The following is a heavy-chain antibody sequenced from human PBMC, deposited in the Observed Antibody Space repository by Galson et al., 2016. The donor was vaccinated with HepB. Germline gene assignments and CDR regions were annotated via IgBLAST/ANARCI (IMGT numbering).Heavy chain of an antibody. CDR3: AKAPGSHFYYYYMDV. CDR2: ISGAGANT. D-gene: IGHD1-26*01. Sequence: SLRLSCAASGFTFSSCAMTWVRQGPGKGLEWDSTISGAGANTYYADSVKGRFTVSRDNSKNTLYLQMNSLRGEDTAVYYCAKAPGSHFYYYYMDVWGKGTTVTVSS. CDR1: GFTFSSCA. V-gene: IGHV3-23*01. J-gene: IGHJ6*03.